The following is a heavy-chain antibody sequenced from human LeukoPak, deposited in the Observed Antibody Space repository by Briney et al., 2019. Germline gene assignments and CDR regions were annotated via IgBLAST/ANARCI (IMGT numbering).Heavy chain of an antibody. Sequence: GGSLRLSCAASGFTFDDYGMSWVRQAPGKGLEWVSGINWNGGSTGYADSVKGRFTISRDNAKNSLYLQMNSLRAEDSALYYCARVLAAAGYYYMDVWGKGTTVTVSS. D-gene: IGHD6-13*01. V-gene: IGHV3-20*04. CDR2: INWNGGST. CDR3: ARVLAAAGYYYMDV. CDR1: GFTFDDYG. J-gene: IGHJ6*03.